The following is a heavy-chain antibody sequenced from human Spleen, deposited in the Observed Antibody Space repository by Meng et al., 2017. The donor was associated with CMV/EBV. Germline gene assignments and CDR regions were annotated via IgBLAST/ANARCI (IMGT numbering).Heavy chain of an antibody. CDR1: GYPVRSQG. CDR3: AKDGYYDFWSGPFDY. Sequence: GYPVRSQGVSGVRRAPGQGLEWMAWISAYNGNTLYAQKFQGRVSMTTDTSTSTAYMELTSLTSDDTAVYYCAKDGYYDFWSGPFDYWGQGTLVTVSS. CDR2: ISAYNGNT. J-gene: IGHJ4*02. V-gene: IGHV1-18*01. D-gene: IGHD3-3*01.